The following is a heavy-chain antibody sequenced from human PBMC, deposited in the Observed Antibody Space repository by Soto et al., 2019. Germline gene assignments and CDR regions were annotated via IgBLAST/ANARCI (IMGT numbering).Heavy chain of an antibody. CDR3: ARVPSSSGPGP. V-gene: IGHV1-69*02. Sequence: QVQLMQSEAEVKKPGSSVKVSCKASGGTFSSYTISWVGQAPGQGLEWMGRIIPILGIANYAQKFQGRVTITADKSTSTAYMELISLRSEDTAVYYCARVPSSSGPGPWGQGTLVTVSS. CDR1: GGTFSSYT. D-gene: IGHD3-22*01. J-gene: IGHJ4*02. CDR2: IIPILGIA.